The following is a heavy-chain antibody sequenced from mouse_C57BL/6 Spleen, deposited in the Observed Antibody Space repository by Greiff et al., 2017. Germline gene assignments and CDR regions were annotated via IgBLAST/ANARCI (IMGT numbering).Heavy chain of an antibody. D-gene: IGHD1-1*01. Sequence: QVQLKQPGAELVRPGSSVKLSCKASGYTFTSYWMHWVKQRPIQGLEWIGNIDPSDSETHYNQKFKDKATLTVDKSSSTAYMQLSSLTSEDSAVYYCARYGRLPLDYWGQGTTLTVSS. CDR1: GYTFTSYW. CDR2: IDPSDSET. J-gene: IGHJ2*01. CDR3: ARYGRLPLDY. V-gene: IGHV1-52*01.